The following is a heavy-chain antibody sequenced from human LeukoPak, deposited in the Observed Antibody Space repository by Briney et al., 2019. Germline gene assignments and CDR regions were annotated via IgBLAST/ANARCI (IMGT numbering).Heavy chain of an antibody. J-gene: IGHJ4*02. CDR1: GFTFSSYA. V-gene: IGHV3-23*01. CDR3: AKDYSTSWWFDY. D-gene: IGHD6-13*01. CDR2: ISGSGGST. Sequence: GGSLRLSCAASGFTFSSYAMTWVRQAPGKGLEWVSAISGSGGSTYYADSVKGRFTISRDNSKNTLYLQMNSLRAEDTAIYYCAKDYSTSWWFDYWGQGTLVTVSS.